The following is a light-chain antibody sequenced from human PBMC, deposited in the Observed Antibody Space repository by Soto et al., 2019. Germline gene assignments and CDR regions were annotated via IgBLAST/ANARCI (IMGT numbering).Light chain of an antibody. CDR1: TSDVGGFDS. CDR2: EVR. Sequence: QSALTQPASVSGSPGQSITISCTATTSDVGGFDSVSWYQQHPGTAPRVMIYEVRNRPSGVSDRFSASKSGNTASLTISGLQADDEADYYCSSFTSSNTWVFGGGTKLTVL. CDR3: SSFTSSNTWV. V-gene: IGLV2-14*01. J-gene: IGLJ3*02.